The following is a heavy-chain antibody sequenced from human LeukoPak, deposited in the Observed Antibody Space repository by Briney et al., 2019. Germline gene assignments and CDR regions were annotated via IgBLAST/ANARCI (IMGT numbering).Heavy chain of an antibody. Sequence: GGSLRLSCAASGFTFSSYWMSWVRQAPGKGLEWVANIKQDGSEKYYVDSVKGRFTISRDNAKNSLYLQMNSLRAEDTAVYYCARDIEDIVVVVAATPGAFDIWGQGTMVTVSS. CDR1: GFTFSSYW. J-gene: IGHJ3*02. V-gene: IGHV3-7*03. D-gene: IGHD2-15*01. CDR2: IKQDGSEK. CDR3: ARDIEDIVVVVAATPGAFDI.